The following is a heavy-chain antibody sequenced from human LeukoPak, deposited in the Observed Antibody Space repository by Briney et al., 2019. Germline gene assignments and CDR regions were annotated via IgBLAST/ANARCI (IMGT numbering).Heavy chain of an antibody. CDR3: ARDRLTGGAAPPRADN. Sequence: ASVTVSCKASGYRFTIYDISWVRQAPGQGLEWMGWISAYNGNTNYAQKFQGRVTMTTDTSTSTAYMELRSLRSDDTAVYYCARDRLTGGAAPPRADNWGQGTLVTVSS. CDR1: GYRFTIYD. CDR2: ISAYNGNT. D-gene: IGHD7-27*01. V-gene: IGHV1-18*01. J-gene: IGHJ4*02.